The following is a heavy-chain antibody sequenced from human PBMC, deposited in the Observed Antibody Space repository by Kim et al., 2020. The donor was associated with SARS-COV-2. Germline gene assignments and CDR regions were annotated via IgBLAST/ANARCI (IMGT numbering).Heavy chain of an antibody. J-gene: IGHJ6*02. Sequence: GGSLRLSCAASGFTFSSYGMHWVRQAPGKGLEWVAVIWYDGSNKYYADSVKGRFTISRDNSKNTLYLQMNSLRAEDTAVYYCARDLDGFSGSYDYYYGMDVWGQGTTVTVSS. CDR3: ARDLDGFSGSYDYYYGMDV. V-gene: IGHV3-33*01. CDR1: GFTFSSYG. CDR2: IWYDGSNK. D-gene: IGHD3-10*01.